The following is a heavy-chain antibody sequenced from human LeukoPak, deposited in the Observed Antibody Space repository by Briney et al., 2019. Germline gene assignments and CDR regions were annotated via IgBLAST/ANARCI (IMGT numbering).Heavy chain of an antibody. CDR3: AGDYYGLGSLDY. CDR1: GFTFSSYG. J-gene: IGHJ4*02. CDR2: ISYDGSNK. Sequence: GGSLRLSCAASGFTFSSYGMHWVRQAPGKGLEWVAVISYDGSNKYYADSVKGRFTISRDNSKNTLYLQMNSLRAEDTAVYYCAGDYYGLGSLDYWGQGTLVTVSS. D-gene: IGHD3-10*01. V-gene: IGHV3-30*03.